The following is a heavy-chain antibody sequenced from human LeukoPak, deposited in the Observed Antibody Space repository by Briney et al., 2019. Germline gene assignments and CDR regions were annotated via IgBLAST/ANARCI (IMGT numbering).Heavy chain of an antibody. Sequence: SETLSLTCIVSGGSISSTTYYWGWIRQPPGKRLEWIGSIYYSGSTYYNPSLKSRVTISVDTSKNQFSLKLSSVTAADTAVYYCASGSTGTYYYYYYGMDVWGQGTTVTVSS. J-gene: IGHJ6*02. CDR1: GGSISSTTYY. D-gene: IGHD1-1*01. CDR2: IYYSGST. CDR3: ASGSTGTYYYYYYGMDV. V-gene: IGHV4-39*01.